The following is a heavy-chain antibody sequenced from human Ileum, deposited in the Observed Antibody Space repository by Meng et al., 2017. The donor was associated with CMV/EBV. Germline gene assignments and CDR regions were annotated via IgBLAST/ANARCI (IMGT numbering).Heavy chain of an antibody. CDR2: VFWDDDK. V-gene: IGHV2-5*02. J-gene: IGHJ4*02. CDR3: ARTTKARTSYYDTFDY. CDR1: GFSLTRGLG. Sequence: QITLKESGPTVVKPTQTPTLTCTFPGFSLTRGLGVGWIRQPPGKALEWLAAVFWDDDKHYSPSLKSRLSIIKDTSNNQVFLTMTNVDPVDTASYYCARTTKARTSYYDTFDYWGQGTLVTVSS. D-gene: IGHD3-22*01.